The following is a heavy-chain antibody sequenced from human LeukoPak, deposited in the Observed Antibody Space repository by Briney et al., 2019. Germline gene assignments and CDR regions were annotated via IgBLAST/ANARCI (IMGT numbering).Heavy chain of an antibody. CDR2: IIPIFGTA. CDR1: GGTFSSYA. CDR3: ARDGYKNEGYFDY. D-gene: IGHD5-24*01. Sequence: ASVKVSCKASGGTFSSYAISWVRQAPGQGLEWMGGIIPIFGTANYAQKFQGRVTITRDTSASTAYMELSSLRSEDTAVYYCARDGYKNEGYFDYWGQGTLVTVSS. V-gene: IGHV1-69*05. J-gene: IGHJ4*02.